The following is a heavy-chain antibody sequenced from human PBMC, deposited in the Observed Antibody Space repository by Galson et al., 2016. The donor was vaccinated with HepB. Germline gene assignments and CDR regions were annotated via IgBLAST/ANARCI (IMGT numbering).Heavy chain of an antibody. CDR3: AKALAPYCSGGACFLGFDS. CDR1: GFIFSTYA. V-gene: IGHV3-23*01. Sequence: SLRLSCAASGFIFSTYAMNWVRQAPGKGLELVSGITGGGGTTHYEDSVKGRFTISRDRSKSTLHLQMNSLRAEDTAISFCAKALAPYCSGGACFLGFDSCGRGALVTVSS. D-gene: IGHD2-8*02. J-gene: IGHJ4*02. CDR2: ITGGGGTT.